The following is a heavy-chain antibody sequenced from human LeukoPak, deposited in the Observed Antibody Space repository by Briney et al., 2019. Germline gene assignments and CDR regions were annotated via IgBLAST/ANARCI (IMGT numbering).Heavy chain of an antibody. CDR1: GGSMSSYH. CDR2: IYYSGST. D-gene: IGHD6-19*01. V-gene: IGHV4-59*08. Sequence: SETLSLTCSVSGGSMSSYHWGWIRQPPGKGLEWTGYIYYSGSTNYNPSLKSRVTISVDTSKNQFSLKLSSVTAADTAIYYCARAVSGRFDYWGQGTLVTVSS. CDR3: ARAVSGRFDY. J-gene: IGHJ4*02.